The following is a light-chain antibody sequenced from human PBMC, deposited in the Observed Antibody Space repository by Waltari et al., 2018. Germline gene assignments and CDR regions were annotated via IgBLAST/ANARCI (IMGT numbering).Light chain of an antibody. CDR3: GTWDTSLSAWV. CDR2: DND. CDR1: SSNIGHTY. J-gene: IGLJ3*02. V-gene: IGLV1-51*01. Sequence: QSVLTQAPSVSAAPRQKVTIPSAGSSSNIGHTYVSWYQQFPGTAPKLLIYDNDKRPSGIPDRFSASKSGTSATLGITGLQTGDEANYYCGTWDTSLSAWVFGGGTKLTVL.